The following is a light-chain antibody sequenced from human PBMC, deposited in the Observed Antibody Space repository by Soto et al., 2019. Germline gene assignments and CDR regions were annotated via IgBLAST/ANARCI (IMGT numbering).Light chain of an antibody. V-gene: IGLV1-40*01. CDR3: QSYDSSLSAYVV. J-gene: IGLJ2*01. Sequence: QSVLTQPPSVSGAPGQRVTISCTGSSSNIGAGYDVHWYQQLPGTAPKLLISDNINRPSGVPDRFSGSKSGTSASLAITGLQAEDEADDYCQSYDSSLSAYVVFGGGTKLTVL. CDR1: SSNIGAGYD. CDR2: DNI.